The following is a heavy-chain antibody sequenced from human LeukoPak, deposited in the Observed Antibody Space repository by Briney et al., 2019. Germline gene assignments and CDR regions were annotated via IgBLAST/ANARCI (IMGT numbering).Heavy chain of an antibody. D-gene: IGHD1-26*01. CDR2: IYYSGST. J-gene: IGHJ4*02. CDR3: ARAQVGIVGATEFAY. V-gene: IGHV4-59*08. Sequence: SETLSLTCTVSGGSISSYYWTWIRQPPGKGLEWVGYIYYSGSTKYNPSLKSRVTISVDSSKNHFSLKLSSVTAADTAVYYCARAQVGIVGATEFAYWGQGTLVTVSS. CDR1: GGSISSYY.